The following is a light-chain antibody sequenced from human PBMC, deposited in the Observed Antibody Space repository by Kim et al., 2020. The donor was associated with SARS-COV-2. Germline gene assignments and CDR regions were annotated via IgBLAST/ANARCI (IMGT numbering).Light chain of an antibody. CDR3: QQRNNWLWT. CDR2: DAS. Sequence: ELVLTQSPATLSLSRGERATLSCRASQSVTYSLAWYQQKPGQAPRLLIYDASNRATGIPARFSGSGSGTDFTLTISSLEPEDIAVYYCQQRNNWLWTFGQGTKVDIK. CDR1: QSVTYS. J-gene: IGKJ1*01. V-gene: IGKV3-11*01.